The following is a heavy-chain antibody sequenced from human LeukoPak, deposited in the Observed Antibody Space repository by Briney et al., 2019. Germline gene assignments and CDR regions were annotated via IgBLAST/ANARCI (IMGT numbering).Heavy chain of an antibody. CDR3: ARDGRITMVRGVILKQALFDY. V-gene: IGHV1-18*01. Sequence: GASVKVSCKASGYTFTSYGISWVRQAPGQGLEWMEWISAYNGNTNYAQKLQGRVTMTTDTSTSTAYMELRSLRSDDTAVYYCARDGRITMVRGVILKQALFDYWGQGTLVTVSS. D-gene: IGHD3-10*01. CDR2: ISAYNGNT. J-gene: IGHJ4*02. CDR1: GYTFTSYG.